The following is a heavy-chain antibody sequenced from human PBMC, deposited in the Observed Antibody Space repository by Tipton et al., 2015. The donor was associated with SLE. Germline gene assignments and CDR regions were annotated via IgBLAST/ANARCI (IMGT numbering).Heavy chain of an antibody. D-gene: IGHD5-18*01. CDR2: IYYSGST. CDR3: ARGRLRYRPSFYYYMDV. V-gene: IGHV4-61*01. Sequence: TLSLTCTVSGASISSDIYYWSWVRQPPGKGLEWIGYIYYSGSTNYNFTLKNRVTISIDRSKSQFSLNLSSVIAADTAVYYCARGRLRYRPSFYYYMDVWGEGATVSVSS. J-gene: IGHJ6*03. CDR1: GASISSDIYY.